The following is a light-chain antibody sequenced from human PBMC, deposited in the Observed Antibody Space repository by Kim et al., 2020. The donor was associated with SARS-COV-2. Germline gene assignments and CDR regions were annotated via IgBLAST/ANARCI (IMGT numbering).Light chain of an antibody. CDR3: QQYNSYSYT. J-gene: IGKJ2*01. Sequence: SAAVGDSVTITGRASQSISSWLAWYQQKPGKAPKLLIYDASSLESGVPSRFSGSGSGTEFTLTISSLQPDDFATYYCQQYNSYSYTFGQGTKLEI. CDR1: QSISSW. V-gene: IGKV1-5*01. CDR2: DAS.